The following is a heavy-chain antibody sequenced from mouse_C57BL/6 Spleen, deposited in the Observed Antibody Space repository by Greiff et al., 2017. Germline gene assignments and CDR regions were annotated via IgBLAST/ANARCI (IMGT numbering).Heavy chain of an antibody. CDR3: ARAPYDGYYVGGAMDY. Sequence: QVQLQQSGAELVKPGASVKLSCKASGYTFTSYWMHWVKQRPGRGLEWIGRIDPNSGGTKYNEKFKSKATLTVDKPSSTAYMQLSSLTSEDSAVYYCARAPYDGYYVGGAMDYWGQGTSVTVSS. CDR1: GYTFTSYW. D-gene: IGHD2-3*01. J-gene: IGHJ4*01. V-gene: IGHV1-72*01. CDR2: IDPNSGGT.